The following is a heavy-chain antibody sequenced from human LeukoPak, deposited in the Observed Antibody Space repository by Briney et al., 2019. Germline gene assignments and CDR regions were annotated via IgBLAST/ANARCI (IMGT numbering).Heavy chain of an antibody. CDR1: GGSINSSDHY. D-gene: IGHD3-3*01. CDR2: KYYSGDT. J-gene: IGHJ3*02. V-gene: IGHV4-39*01. Sequence: SETLSLTCTVSGGSINSSDHYWAWIRQPPGKGLEWIGSKYYSGDTYYSPSLKSRVTISVDTSRNKFALKLNSVTAADTAVYFCARHRLEGDTFDIWGQGTKVAVSS. CDR3: ARHRLEGDTFDI.